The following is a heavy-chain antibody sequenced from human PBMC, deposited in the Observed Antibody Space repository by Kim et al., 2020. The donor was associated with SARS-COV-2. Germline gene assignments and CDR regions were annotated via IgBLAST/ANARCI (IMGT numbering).Heavy chain of an antibody. V-gene: IGHV4-59*01. D-gene: IGHD3-9*01. Sequence: SETLSLTCSVSGGSISRYFWSWIRQPPGKGLEWIGYIYYSGSTKYNPSLESRVTLSVDPSKNQFSLTLTSVTAADTAVYHCARVLTTGYSDYWGRGTLVT. CDR2: IYYSGST. CDR3: ARVLTTGYSDY. CDR1: GGSISRYF. J-gene: IGHJ4*02.